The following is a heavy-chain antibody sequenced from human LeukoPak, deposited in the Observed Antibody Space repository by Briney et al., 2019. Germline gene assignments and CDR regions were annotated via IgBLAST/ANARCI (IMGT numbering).Heavy chain of an antibody. Sequence: GGSLRLSCSASGFTFSSSWMNWVRQAPGKGLEWVANINQDGSKQNYVDSVKGRFTVSRDNAQNSLYLQMHSLRAEDTAVYYCARGPSGYHNTGGQGTLVTVSS. CDR3: ARGPSGYHNT. CDR2: INQDGSKQ. D-gene: IGHD5-12*01. J-gene: IGHJ4*02. V-gene: IGHV3-7*01. CDR1: GFTFSSSW.